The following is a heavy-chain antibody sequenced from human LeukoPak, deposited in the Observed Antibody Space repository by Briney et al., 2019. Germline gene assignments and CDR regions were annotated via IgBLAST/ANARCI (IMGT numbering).Heavy chain of an antibody. J-gene: IGHJ4*02. V-gene: IGHV3-23*01. D-gene: IGHD2-21*02. CDR3: VREDTPATANY. Sequence: PGGSLRLSCAASGFTFNYAWMSWVRQTPGKGLEWVSAISGGGDITYYADSVTGRFTISRDNSKDTLFLQMHSLRPGDTAVYYCVREDTPATANYWGQGTLVTISS. CDR1: GFTFNYAW. CDR2: ISGGGDIT.